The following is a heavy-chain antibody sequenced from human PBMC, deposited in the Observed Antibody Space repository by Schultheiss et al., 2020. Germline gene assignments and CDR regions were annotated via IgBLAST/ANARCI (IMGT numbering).Heavy chain of an antibody. CDR3: ARASPRDGCIDY. Sequence: SETLSLTCAVSGYSISSGYHWGWIRQPPGKGLEWIANIYRSGSTYYNPSLKSRVTISVDTSKNQFSLKLSSVTAADTAVYYCARASPRDGCIDYWGQGTLVNVSS. CDR2: IYRSGST. D-gene: IGHD5-24*01. J-gene: IGHJ4*02. CDR1: GYSISSGYH. V-gene: IGHV4-38-2*01.